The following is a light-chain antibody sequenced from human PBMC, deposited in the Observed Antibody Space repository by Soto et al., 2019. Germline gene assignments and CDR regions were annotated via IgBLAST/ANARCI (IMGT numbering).Light chain of an antibody. J-gene: IGLJ1*01. CDR3: QSYDSSLTTYV. Sequence: QSVLTQPPSVSGAPGQRVTISCTGSSSNIGANYDVHWYQQVPGTAPKLLIYANSFRPSGVPDRFSGSKSGTSASLAITGLQAEDAADYYCQSYDSSLTTYVFGTGTKLTVL. CDR1: SSNIGANYD. CDR2: ANS. V-gene: IGLV1-40*01.